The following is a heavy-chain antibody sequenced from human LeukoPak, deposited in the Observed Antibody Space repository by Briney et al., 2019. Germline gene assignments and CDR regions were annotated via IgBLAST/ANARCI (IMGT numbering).Heavy chain of an antibody. Sequence: ETLSLTCAVYGGSFSGYYWSWVRQAPGKGLEWVSSISSSSSYIYYADSVKGRFTISRDNAKNSLYLQMNSLRAEDTAVYYCARDGGSYYLDYWGQGTLVTVSS. CDR2: ISSSSSYI. CDR1: GGSFSGYY. V-gene: IGHV3-21*01. D-gene: IGHD1-26*01. J-gene: IGHJ4*02. CDR3: ARDGGSYYLDY.